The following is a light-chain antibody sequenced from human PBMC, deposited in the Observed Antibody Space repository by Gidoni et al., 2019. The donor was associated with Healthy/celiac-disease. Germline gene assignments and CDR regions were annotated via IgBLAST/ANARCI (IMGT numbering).Light chain of an antibody. V-gene: IGKV3-11*01. CDR1: QSVSSY. Sequence: EIVLTESPATLSLSPGESATLSCRAIQSVSSYLAWYQQKPGQTPRHHIYDASNRAPCIPARFSCSGSWTHFTLTISSLEPEDFAVYYCQQRCNWLTFGGGTKVEIK. CDR2: DAS. CDR3: QQRCNWLT. J-gene: IGKJ4*02.